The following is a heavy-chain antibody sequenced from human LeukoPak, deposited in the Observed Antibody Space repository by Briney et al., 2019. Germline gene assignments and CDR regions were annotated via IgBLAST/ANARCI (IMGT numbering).Heavy chain of an antibody. CDR3: ARGPKGTGLDY. J-gene: IGHJ4*02. D-gene: IGHD1-1*01. V-gene: IGHV3-30-3*01. CDR1: GFTFSSYP. Sequence: GGSLRLSCAASGFTFSSYPLHWVRQAPGKGLEWVTLISYDGSKIYYADSVKGRFTISRDNSKNTLYLQMNSLRAEDTAVYYCARGPKGTGLDYWGQGTLVTVSS. CDR2: ISYDGSKI.